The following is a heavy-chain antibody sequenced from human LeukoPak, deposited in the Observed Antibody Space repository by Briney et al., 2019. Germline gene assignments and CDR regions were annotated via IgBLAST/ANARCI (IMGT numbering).Heavy chain of an antibody. CDR3: TRTTVTADWYFDV. V-gene: IGHV3-74*01. J-gene: IGHJ2*01. CDR2: INSDGSST. D-gene: IGHD4-11*01. Sequence: GGSPRLSCAVSGFTFNTYWMHWVRQAPGKSLEWVSRINSDGSSTTYGASLGGRFTVSRDNAKNTLYLHIDNLRAEDSAVYYCTRTTVTADWYFDVWGRGTRVTVSS. CDR1: GFTFNTYW.